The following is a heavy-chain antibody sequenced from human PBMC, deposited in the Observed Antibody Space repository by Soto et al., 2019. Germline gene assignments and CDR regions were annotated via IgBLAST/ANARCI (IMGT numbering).Heavy chain of an antibody. Sequence: VQLLESGGGLVQPGGSLRLSCAASGFTFSSYAMSWVRQAPGKGLEWVSAISGSGGSTYYADSVKGRFTISRDNSKNTLYLQMNSLRAEDTAVYYCAKERSGAFDSGSSDAFDIWGQGTMVTVSS. V-gene: IGHV3-23*01. CDR2: ISGSGGST. D-gene: IGHD1-26*01. CDR3: AKERSGAFDSGSSDAFDI. J-gene: IGHJ3*02. CDR1: GFTFSSYA.